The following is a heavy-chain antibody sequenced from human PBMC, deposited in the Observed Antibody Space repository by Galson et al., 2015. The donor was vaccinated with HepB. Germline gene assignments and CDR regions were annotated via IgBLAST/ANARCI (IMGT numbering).Heavy chain of an antibody. CDR1: GYTFTGYY. Sequence: SVKVSCKASGYTFTGYYMHWVRQAPGQGLEWMGWINPNSGGTNYAQKFQGRVTMTRDTSISTAYMELSRLRSDDTAVYYCASPIGFGVVGLASHDAFDIWGQGTMVTVSS. CDR2: INPNSGGT. D-gene: IGHD3-3*01. J-gene: IGHJ3*02. V-gene: IGHV1-2*02. CDR3: ASPIGFGVVGLASHDAFDI.